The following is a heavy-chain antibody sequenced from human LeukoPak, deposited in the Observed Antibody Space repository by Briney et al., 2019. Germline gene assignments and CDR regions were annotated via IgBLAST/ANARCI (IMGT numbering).Heavy chain of an antibody. D-gene: IGHD5-24*01. CDR1: GFTFSDYS. CDR2: ITSSGTYL. Sequence: PGGSLRPSCAASGFTFSDYSMNWVRQAPGKGLEWVSSITSSGTYLYYADSVKGRFTISRDNVKNSLYLQVNSLRAEDTAVYYCARDQENSWGQGTLVTVSS. V-gene: IGHV3-21*06. J-gene: IGHJ4*02. CDR3: ARDQENS.